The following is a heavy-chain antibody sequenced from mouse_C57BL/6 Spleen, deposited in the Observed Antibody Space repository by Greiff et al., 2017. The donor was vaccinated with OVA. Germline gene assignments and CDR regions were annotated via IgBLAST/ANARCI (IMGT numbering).Heavy chain of an antibody. J-gene: IGHJ2*01. CDR3: ARDQRGYFDY. CDR1: GYSITSGYY. V-gene: IGHV3-6*01. CDR2: ISYDGSN. Sequence: VQLKESGPGLVKPSQSLSLTCSVTGYSITSGYYWNWIRQFPGNKLEWMGYISYDGSNNYNPSLKNRISITRDTSKNQFFLKLNSVTTEDTATYYCARDQRGYFDYWGQGTTLTVSS.